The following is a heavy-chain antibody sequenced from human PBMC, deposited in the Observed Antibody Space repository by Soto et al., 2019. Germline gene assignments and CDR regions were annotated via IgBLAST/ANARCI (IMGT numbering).Heavy chain of an antibody. CDR3: ARPGGYKRGYGMDV. CDR2: IYYSGST. D-gene: IGHD5-12*01. J-gene: IGHJ6*02. CDR1: GGSISSSSYY. Sequence: SETLSLTCTVSGGSISSSSYYWGWIRQPPGKGLEWIGSIYYSGSTYYNPSLKSRVTISVDASKNQFSLKLSSVTAADTAVYYCARPGGYKRGYGMDVWGQGTTVTVSS. V-gene: IGHV4-39*01.